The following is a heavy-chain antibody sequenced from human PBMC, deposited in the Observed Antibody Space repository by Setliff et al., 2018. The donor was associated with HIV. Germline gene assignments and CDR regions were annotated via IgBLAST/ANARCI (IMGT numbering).Heavy chain of an antibody. CDR2: INIGNGDT. V-gene: IGHV1-3*03. CDR1: GYSFTDYA. D-gene: IGHD3-3*01. CDR3: AKDRRSGNWLDT. Sequence: ASVKVSCKASGYSFTDYAMNWVRQAPGQGLEWMGWINIGNGDTKYSQDFHDRVTISRDTATTTVHMDLSTLRSEDTAVYYCAKDRRSGNWLDTWGQGTLVTVSS. J-gene: IGHJ5*02.